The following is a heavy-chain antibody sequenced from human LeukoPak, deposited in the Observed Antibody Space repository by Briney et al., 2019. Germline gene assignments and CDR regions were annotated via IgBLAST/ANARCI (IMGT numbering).Heavy chain of an antibody. CDR1: GFTFSSYS. J-gene: IGHJ3*02. V-gene: IGHV3-21*01. Sequence: PGGFLRLSCAASGFTFSSYSMNWVRQAPGKGLEWVSSISSSSSYIYYADSVKGRFTISRDNAKNSLYLQMNSLRAEDTAVYYCARDSDYVWGSYREDDAFDIWGQGTMVTVSS. CDR2: ISSSSSYI. CDR3: ARDSDYVWGSYREDDAFDI. D-gene: IGHD3-16*02.